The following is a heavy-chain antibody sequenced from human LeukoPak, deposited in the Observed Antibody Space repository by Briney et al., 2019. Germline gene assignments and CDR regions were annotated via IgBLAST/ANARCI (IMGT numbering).Heavy chain of an antibody. CDR3: ARGVVVIAGGLSNAFDI. CDR2: IGTAGDT. Sequence: GGSLRLSCAASGFTFSSYYMHWVRQATGKGLEWVSAIGTAGDTYYPGSVKGRFTISRENAKNSLYLQMNSLRAGDTAVYYCARGVVVIAGGLSNAFDIWGQGTMVTVSS. CDR1: GFTFSSYY. D-gene: IGHD2-21*01. V-gene: IGHV3-13*01. J-gene: IGHJ3*02.